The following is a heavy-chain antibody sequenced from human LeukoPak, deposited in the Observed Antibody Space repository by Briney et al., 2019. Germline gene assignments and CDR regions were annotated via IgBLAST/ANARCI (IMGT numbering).Heavy chain of an antibody. CDR3: ARGDYSYYGWFDP. CDR2: IYHSGST. Sequence: PSETLSLTCTVSGGSISSGGYYWSWIRQPPGKGLEWIGYIYHSGSTYYNPSLKSRVTISVDRSKNQFSLKLSSVTAADTAVYYCARGDYSYYGWFDPWGQGILVTVSS. CDR1: GGSISSGGYY. J-gene: IGHJ5*02. D-gene: IGHD4-11*01. V-gene: IGHV4-30-2*01.